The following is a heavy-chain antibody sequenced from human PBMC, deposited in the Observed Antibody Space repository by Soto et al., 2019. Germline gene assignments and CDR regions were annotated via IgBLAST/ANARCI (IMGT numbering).Heavy chain of an antibody. CDR3: AREPDY. V-gene: IGHV4-30-2*01. J-gene: IGHJ4*02. CDR2: MYHSGST. CDR1: GGSISSGGYS. Sequence: NPSETLSLTCAVSGGSISSGGYSWSWIRQPPGKALEWIGYMYHSGSTYYNPSLKSRVTISIDRSKNQFSLKLCFVSAADTAVYYCAREPDYRGQGILVTVS.